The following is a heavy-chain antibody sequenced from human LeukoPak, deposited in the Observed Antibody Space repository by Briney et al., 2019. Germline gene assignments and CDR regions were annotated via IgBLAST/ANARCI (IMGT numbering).Heavy chain of an antibody. D-gene: IGHD3-10*01. CDR1: GYTFTSYD. CDR2: MNPNSGNT. Sequence: ASVKVSCKASGYTFTSYDINWVRQATGQGLEWRGWMNPNSGNTGYAQKFQGRVTMTRNTSISTAYMELSSLRSEDTAVYYCARIMVRGVRNWFDPWGQGTLVTVSS. V-gene: IGHV1-8*01. CDR3: ARIMVRGVRNWFDP. J-gene: IGHJ5*02.